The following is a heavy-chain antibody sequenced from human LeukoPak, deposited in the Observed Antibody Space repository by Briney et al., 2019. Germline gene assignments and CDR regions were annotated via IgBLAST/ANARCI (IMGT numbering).Heavy chain of an antibody. D-gene: IGHD3-22*01. V-gene: IGHV3-7*01. CDR2: IQKDGSEK. CDR1: GFTFSNYW. J-gene: IGHJ4*02. CDR3: VRLWDSSGFFGY. Sequence: GGSLRLSCVASGFTFSNYWMSWVRQAPGKGLEWVANIQKDGSEKHYVAPVEGRFTISRDNAENSLFQQLNSLRVDDTAVYYCVRLWDSSGFFGYWGQGALVTVSS.